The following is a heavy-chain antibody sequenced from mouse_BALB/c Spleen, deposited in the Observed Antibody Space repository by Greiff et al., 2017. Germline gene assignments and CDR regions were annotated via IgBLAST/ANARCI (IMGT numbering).Heavy chain of an antibody. D-gene: IGHD1-1*01. V-gene: IGHV1-7*01. Sequence: LQQSGAELAKPGASVKMSCKASGYTFTSYWMHWVKQRPGQGLEWIGYINPSTGYTEYNQKFKDKATLPADKSSSTAYMQLSSLTSEDSAVYYCARGSSYYFDYWGQGTTLTVSS. CDR2: INPSTGYT. CDR3: ARGSSYYFDY. J-gene: IGHJ2*01. CDR1: GYTFTSYW.